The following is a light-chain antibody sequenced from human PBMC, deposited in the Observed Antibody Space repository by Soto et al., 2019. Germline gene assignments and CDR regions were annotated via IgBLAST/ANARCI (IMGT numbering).Light chain of an antibody. Sequence: QSVLTQPPSVSAAPGQKVTISCSGSSSNTGNNYVSWYQQLPGTAPKLLIYENNKRPSGITDRFSGSKSGTSATLGITGLQTGDEADYYCATWDSSLSAGVFGTGTK. V-gene: IGLV1-51*02. CDR2: ENN. J-gene: IGLJ1*01. CDR3: ATWDSSLSAGV. CDR1: SSNTGNNY.